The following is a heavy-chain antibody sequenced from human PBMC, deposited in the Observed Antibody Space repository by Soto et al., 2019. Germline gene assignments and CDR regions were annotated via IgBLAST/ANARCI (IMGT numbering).Heavy chain of an antibody. J-gene: IGHJ4*02. CDR1: GFTFSSYA. Sequence: GGSLRLSCAASGFTFSSYAMSWVRQAPGKGLEWVSAISGSGAGTYYADSVKGRFTISRDNSKNTLYLQMNSLRAEDTALCYCAKRLSYHFDYWGQGTQVTVSS. V-gene: IGHV3-23*01. D-gene: IGHD3-16*02. CDR3: AKRLSYHFDY. CDR2: ISGSGAGT.